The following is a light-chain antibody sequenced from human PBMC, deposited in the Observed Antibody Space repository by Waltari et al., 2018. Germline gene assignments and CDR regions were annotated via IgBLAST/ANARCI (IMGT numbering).Light chain of an antibody. CDR3: QQSYNAPRT. Sequence: DIQMTQSPSSMSASVGARVTITCRASQSISTYLNWYQQKPWKAPNLMIYASSTLQIGVPSRFSASGSETDFTLTISSLQPEDFATYYCQQSYNAPRTFGLGTKVDIK. V-gene: IGKV1-39*01. CDR2: ASS. J-gene: IGKJ3*01. CDR1: QSISTY.